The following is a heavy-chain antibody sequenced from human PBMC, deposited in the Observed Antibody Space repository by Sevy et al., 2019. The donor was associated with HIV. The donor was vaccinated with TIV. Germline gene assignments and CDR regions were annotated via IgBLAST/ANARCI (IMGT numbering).Heavy chain of an antibody. CDR1: GGSISSGNYL. CDR2: VHYSGRT. V-gene: IGHV4-39*01. CDR3: ARNFDY. J-gene: IGHJ4*02. Sequence: SETLSLTCTVSGGSISSGNYLWSWIRQTPGQGLEWIGTVHYSGRTYYNPSLKSRVTISEDTSKNQFSLNLNSVTAADTAVYFCARNFDYWGQGTLVTVS.